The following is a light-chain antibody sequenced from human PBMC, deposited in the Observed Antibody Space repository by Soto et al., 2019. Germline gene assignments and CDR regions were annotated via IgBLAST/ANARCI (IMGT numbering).Light chain of an antibody. CDR1: QGISSW. CDR2: AAS. J-gene: IGKJ2*01. Sequence: DIQMTQSPSSVSASVGDRVTITCRASQGISSWLAWYQQKPGRAPKMIYAASNLQSGVPSRFSGSGSGTDFTLTISSLQPEDFATYYCQQANSFPYTFGQGTKLEIK. CDR3: QQANSFPYT. V-gene: IGKV1-12*01.